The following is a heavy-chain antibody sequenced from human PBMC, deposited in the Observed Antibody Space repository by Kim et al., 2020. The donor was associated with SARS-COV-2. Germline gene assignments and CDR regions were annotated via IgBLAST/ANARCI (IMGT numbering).Heavy chain of an antibody. CDR3: AREDGDYVDY. V-gene: IGHV4-31*02. J-gene: IGHJ4*02. Sequence: NTDYNPSLKSRVTISVDTSKTQFSLKLSSGTAADTAVYYCAREDGDYVDYWGQGTLVTVSS. D-gene: IGHD4-17*01. CDR2: NT.